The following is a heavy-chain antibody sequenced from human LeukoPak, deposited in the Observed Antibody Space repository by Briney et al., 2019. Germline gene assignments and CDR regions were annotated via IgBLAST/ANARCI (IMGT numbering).Heavy chain of an antibody. CDR1: GFTFSSYA. Sequence: GGSLRLSCAASGFTFSSYAMHWVRQAPGKGLEWVAVISYDGSNKYYADSVKGRFTISRDNSKNTLYLQMNSLRAKDTAVYYCARGRITGTTDYWGQGTLVTVSS. V-gene: IGHV3-30*01. J-gene: IGHJ4*02. CDR2: ISYDGSNK. D-gene: IGHD1-7*01. CDR3: ARGRITGTTDY.